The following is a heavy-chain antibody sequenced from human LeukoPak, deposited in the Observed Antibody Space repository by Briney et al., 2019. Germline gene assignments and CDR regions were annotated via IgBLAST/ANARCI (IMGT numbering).Heavy chain of an antibody. V-gene: IGHV1-18*01. J-gene: IGHJ6*02. CDR3: ARDRGAPIYGMDV. CDR2: ISAYNGNT. CDR1: GYTFTSYG. D-gene: IGHD4/OR15-4a*01. Sequence: ASVKVSCKASGYTFTSYGISWVRQAPGQGLEWMGWISAYNGNTNYAQKLQGRVTMTTDTSTSTAYMGLRSLRSDDTAVYYCARDRGAPIYGMDVWGQGTTVTVSS.